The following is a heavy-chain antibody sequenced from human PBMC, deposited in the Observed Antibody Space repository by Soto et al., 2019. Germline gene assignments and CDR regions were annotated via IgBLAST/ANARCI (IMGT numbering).Heavy chain of an antibody. CDR3: ARLVSSGWYTGHFDY. J-gene: IGHJ4*02. Sequence: QDTLKESGPVLVKPTETLTLTCSVSGFSLSDARMGVSWIRQPPGKALEWLALVFSNEEKSYSTSLENRLTISKDTSKSQVVLTMTNMDPVDTATYYCARLVSSGWYTGHFDYWGQGTLVTVSS. V-gene: IGHV2-26*01. D-gene: IGHD6-19*01. CDR2: VFSNEEK. CDR1: GFSLSDARMG.